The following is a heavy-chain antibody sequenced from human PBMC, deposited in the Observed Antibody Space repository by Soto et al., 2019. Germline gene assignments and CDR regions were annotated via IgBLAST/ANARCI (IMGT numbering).Heavy chain of an antibody. D-gene: IGHD1-26*01. V-gene: IGHV3-74*01. CDR2: VNSDGHDT. CDR1: GFTFSSYA. J-gene: IGHJ4*02. CDR3: ARGRENYSYFDY. Sequence: GGSLRLSCAASGFTFSSYAMSWVRQAPGKGLEWVSRVNSDGHDTVYADSVKGRFTLSRDNAKNTVFLQMSSLRAEDTAVYYCARGRENYSYFDYWGQGSVVTVSS.